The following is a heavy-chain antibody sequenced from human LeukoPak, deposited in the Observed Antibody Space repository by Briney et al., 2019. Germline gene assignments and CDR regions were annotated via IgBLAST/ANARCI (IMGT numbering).Heavy chain of an antibody. V-gene: IGHV3-23*01. J-gene: IGHJ4*02. D-gene: IGHD1-26*01. CDR1: GFTFSSYA. CDR3: AKEVIGGVSFDY. Sequence: GGSLRLSCAASGFTFSSYAMSWVRQAPGKGLEWVAAISGSGGSTYYADSVKGRFTSSRDNFKNTPYLQMNSLRAEDTAVYYCAKEVIGGVSFDYWGQGTLVTVSS. CDR2: ISGSGGST.